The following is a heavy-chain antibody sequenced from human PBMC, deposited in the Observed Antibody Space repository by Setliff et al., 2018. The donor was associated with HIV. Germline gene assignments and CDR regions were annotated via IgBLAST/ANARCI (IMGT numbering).Heavy chain of an antibody. CDR1: GGSISSSNW. D-gene: IGHD5-18*01. Sequence: PSETLSLTCAVSGGSISSSNWWSWVRQPPGKGLEWIGEIYHSGSTNYNPSLKSRVTISVDTSKNQFSLKLSSVTAADTAVYYCARQGAGYSDDYWGQGTLVTVLL. V-gene: IGHV4-4*02. CDR3: ARQGAGYSDDY. J-gene: IGHJ4*02. CDR2: IYHSGST.